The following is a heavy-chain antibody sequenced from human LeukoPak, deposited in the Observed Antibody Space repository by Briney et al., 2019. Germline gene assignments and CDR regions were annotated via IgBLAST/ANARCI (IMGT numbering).Heavy chain of an antibody. D-gene: IGHD4-23*01. J-gene: IGHJ4*02. Sequence: GGSLRLSCAASGFTFSDYYMSWIRQAPGKGLEWVSYISGRSTTIYNADSVKGRFTISRDSAKNSLYLQMNSLRAEDTAVYYCARDSGYSGNSGYFDYWGQGTLVTVSS. CDR2: ISGRSTTI. CDR3: ARDSGYSGNSGYFDY. CDR1: GFTFSDYY. V-gene: IGHV3-11*04.